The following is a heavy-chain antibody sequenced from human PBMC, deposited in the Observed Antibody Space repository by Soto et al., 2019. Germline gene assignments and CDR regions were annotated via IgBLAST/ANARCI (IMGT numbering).Heavy chain of an antibody. Sequence: QVQLVESGGGVVQPGRSLRLSCAASGFTFSSYGMHWVRQAPGKGLEWVAVISYDGSNKYYADSVKGRFIISRDNSKNTLYLQMNSLRAEDTAVYYCAKDRASTVADYYYYGMDVWGQGTTVTVSS. D-gene: IGHD4-17*01. V-gene: IGHV3-30*18. CDR3: AKDRASTVADYYYYGMDV. CDR2: ISYDGSNK. J-gene: IGHJ6*02. CDR1: GFTFSSYG.